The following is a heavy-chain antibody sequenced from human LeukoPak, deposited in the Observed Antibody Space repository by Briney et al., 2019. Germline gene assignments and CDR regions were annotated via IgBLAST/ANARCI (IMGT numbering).Heavy chain of an antibody. CDR2: INHSGST. Sequence: SETLSLTCTVSGGSISSYYWSWIRQPPGKGLEWIGEINHSGSTNYNPSLKSRVTISVDTSKNQFSLKLSSVTAADTAVYYCARAGPRGYFQHWGQGTLVTVSS. CDR3: ARAGPRGYFQH. CDR1: GGSISSYY. V-gene: IGHV4-34*01. J-gene: IGHJ1*01. D-gene: IGHD1-14*01.